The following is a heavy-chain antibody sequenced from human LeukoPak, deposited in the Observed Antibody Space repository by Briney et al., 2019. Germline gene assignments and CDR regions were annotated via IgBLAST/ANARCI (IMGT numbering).Heavy chain of an antibody. CDR3: AKDVWGYCGGDCYPDY. CDR2: INWNGGST. Sequence: GGSLRLSCAASGFTFDDYGMSWVRQAPGKGLEWVSGINWNGGSTGYADSVKGRFTISRDNSKNTLYLQMNSLRAEDTAVYYCAKDVWGYCGGDCYPDYWGQGTLVTVSS. V-gene: IGHV3-20*04. D-gene: IGHD2-21*02. J-gene: IGHJ4*02. CDR1: GFTFDDYG.